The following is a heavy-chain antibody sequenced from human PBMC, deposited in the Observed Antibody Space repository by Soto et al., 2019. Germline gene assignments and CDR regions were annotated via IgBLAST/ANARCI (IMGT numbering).Heavy chain of an antibody. Sequence: VQLQESGPGLVKPSQTLSLTCTVSGGSISSGGYYWSWIRQHPGKGLEWIGYIYYSGSTYYNPSLKSRVTISVDTSKNQFSLKLSSVTAADTAVYYCARVPIKRGITRYFDLWGRGTPVTVSS. CDR3: ARVPIKRGITRYFDL. D-gene: IGHD5-12*01. J-gene: IGHJ2*01. CDR1: GGSISSGGYY. CDR2: IYYSGST. V-gene: IGHV4-31*03.